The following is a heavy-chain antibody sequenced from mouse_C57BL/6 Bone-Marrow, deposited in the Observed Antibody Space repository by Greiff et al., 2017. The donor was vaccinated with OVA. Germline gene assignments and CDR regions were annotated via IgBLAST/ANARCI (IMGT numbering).Heavy chain of an antibody. J-gene: IGHJ4*01. Sequence: EVKLVESGEGLVKPGGSLKLSCAASGFTFSSYAMSWVRQTPEKRLEWVAYISSGGDYIYYADTVKGRFTITRDNARNTLYLQMSSLKSEDTAIDYCTRLLDAMDYWGQGTSVTVSS. CDR3: TRLLDAMDY. V-gene: IGHV5-9-1*02. CDR1: GFTFSSYA. CDR2: ISSGGDYI. D-gene: IGHD2-1*01.